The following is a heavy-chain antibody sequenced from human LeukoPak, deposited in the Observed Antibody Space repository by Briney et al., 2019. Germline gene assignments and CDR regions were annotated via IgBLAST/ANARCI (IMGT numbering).Heavy chain of an antibody. J-gene: IGHJ6*03. V-gene: IGHV1-58*01. CDR2: IVVGSGNT. D-gene: IGHD2-2*01. Sequence: GTSVKVSCKASGFTFTSSAVQWVRQARGQRLEWIGWIVVGSGNTNYAQKFQERVTITRDMSTSTAYMELSSLRSEDTAVYYCARGRRVPAAYYYYYMDVWGKGTTVTVSS. CDR3: ARGRRVPAAYYYYYMDV. CDR1: GFTFTSSA.